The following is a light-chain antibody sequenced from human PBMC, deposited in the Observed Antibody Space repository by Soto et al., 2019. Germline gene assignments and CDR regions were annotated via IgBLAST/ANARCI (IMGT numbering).Light chain of an antibody. CDR1: DSNIGSHP. J-gene: IGLJ1*01. CDR3: ASWDNSLNGLYV. Sequence: QSVLTQPPSASATPGQRVTISCSGGDSNIGSHPVNWYQQLPGTAPKLLLYGDNQRPSGVPDRFSASKSGTSASLAISGLQSDDEAIYYCASWDNSLNGLYVFGVGTKVTVL. V-gene: IGLV1-44*01. CDR2: GDN.